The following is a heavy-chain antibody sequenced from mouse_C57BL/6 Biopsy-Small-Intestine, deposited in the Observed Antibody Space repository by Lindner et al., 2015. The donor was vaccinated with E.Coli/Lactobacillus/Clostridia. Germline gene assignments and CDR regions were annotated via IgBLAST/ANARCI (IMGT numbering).Heavy chain of an antibody. CDR1: GYTFTSYG. V-gene: IGHV1-81*01. CDR3: ARGGLGPFDY. Sequence: VQLQESGAELARPGASVKLSCKASGYTFTSYGISWVKQRTGQGLEWIGEIYPRSGNTYYNEEFKGKATLTADKSSSTAYMELRSLTSEDSAVYFCARGGLGPFDYWGQGTTLTVSS. D-gene: IGHD3-3*01. CDR2: IYPRSGNT. J-gene: IGHJ2*01.